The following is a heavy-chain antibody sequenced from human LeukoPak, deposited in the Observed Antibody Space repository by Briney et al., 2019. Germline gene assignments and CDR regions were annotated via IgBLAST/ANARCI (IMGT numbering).Heavy chain of an antibody. V-gene: IGHV3-30*18. CDR2: ISYDGSNK. CDR1: GFTFSSYG. CDR3: AKELSAGTGGGWEDYFDY. D-gene: IGHD6-13*01. Sequence: PGGSLRLSCAASGFTFSSYGMHWVRQAPGKGLEWVAVISYDGSNKFYADSVKGRFTIPRDNSKSTLYLQMNSLRAEDTAVYYCAKELSAGTGGGWEDYFDYWGQGTLVTVSA. J-gene: IGHJ4*02.